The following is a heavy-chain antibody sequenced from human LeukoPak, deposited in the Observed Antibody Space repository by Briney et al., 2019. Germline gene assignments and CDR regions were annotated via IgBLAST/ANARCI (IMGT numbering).Heavy chain of an antibody. CDR1: GFSLSDYG. J-gene: IGHJ4*02. D-gene: IGHD2-2*01. CDR2: ITTNSAK. V-gene: IGHV3-48*02. Sequence: PGGSLRLSCAASGFSLSDYGISWARQAPGKGLEWISYITTNSAKFYADSVRGRIAISRDNDKNSVYLQMNSLRDEDTVVYYCTRGRYQFLGPNDSWGQGSLVTVSS. CDR3: TRGRYQFLGPNDS.